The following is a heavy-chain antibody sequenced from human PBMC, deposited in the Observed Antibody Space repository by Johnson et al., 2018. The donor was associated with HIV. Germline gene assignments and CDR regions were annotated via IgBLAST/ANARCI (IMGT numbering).Heavy chain of an antibody. Sequence: QVQLVESGGGVVQPGRSLRLSCAASGFTFSSYGMHWVRQAPGKGLEWVAVISYDGSNTYYADSVKGRFTISRDNSKNTLYLQMNSLRAEDTAVYYCAKGKVVVAAHDAFDIWGQGTMVTVSS. V-gene: IGHV3-30*18. CDR3: AKGKVVVAAHDAFDI. CDR1: GFTFSSYG. J-gene: IGHJ3*02. D-gene: IGHD2-15*01. CDR2: ISYDGSNT.